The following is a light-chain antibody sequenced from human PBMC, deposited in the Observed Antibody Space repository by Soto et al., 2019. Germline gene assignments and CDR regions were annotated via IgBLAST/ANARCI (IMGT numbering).Light chain of an antibody. CDR3: VAWDDNLSSRV. Sequence: QSVLTQPPSLSGTPGQTVTISCIGSSSNIGSAIVHWYQQLPGTAPKHLIDMNNQRPSGVPDRFSGSKSGTSASLVITGLRPEDEADHYCVAWDDNLSSRVFGGGTKLNVL. CDR2: MNN. V-gene: IGLV1-47*01. J-gene: IGLJ2*01. CDR1: SSNIGSAI.